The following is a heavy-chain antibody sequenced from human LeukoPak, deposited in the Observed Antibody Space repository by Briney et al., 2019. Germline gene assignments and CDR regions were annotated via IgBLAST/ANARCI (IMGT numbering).Heavy chain of an antibody. Sequence: GASVKVSCKASGYTFTGYYMHWVRQAPGQGLEWMGWINPNSGGTNYAQKFQGRVTMTRDTSISTAYMELSRLRSDDTAVYYCARGSWTPNNPAIRVVVSNYYGSYWGQGTLVTVSS. CDR3: ARGSWTPNNPAIRVVVSNYYGSY. CDR1: GYTFTGYY. CDR2: INPNSGGT. V-gene: IGHV1-2*02. D-gene: IGHD3-10*01. J-gene: IGHJ4*02.